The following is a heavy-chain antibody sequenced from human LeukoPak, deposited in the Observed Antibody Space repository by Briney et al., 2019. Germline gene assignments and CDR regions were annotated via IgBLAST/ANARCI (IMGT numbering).Heavy chain of an antibody. V-gene: IGHV3-48*01. D-gene: IGHD2/OR15-2a*01. CDR1: GFSVHTYD. J-gene: IGHJ4*02. CDR3: AGYGFYPY. Sequence: GGSLRLSCAASGFSVHTYDMHWVRQAPGEGPEWIAYFGISGIIYYADSVRGRFTISRDSGKNSLFLQMNSLRVDDTAIYYCAGYGFYPYWGQGTPVIVSS. CDR2: FGISGII.